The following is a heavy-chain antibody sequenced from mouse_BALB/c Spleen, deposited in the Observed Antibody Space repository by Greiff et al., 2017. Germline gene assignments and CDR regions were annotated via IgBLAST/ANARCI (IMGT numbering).Heavy chain of an antibody. V-gene: IGHV3-2*02. CDR1: GYSITSDYA. J-gene: IGHJ2*01. Sequence: EVKLQESGPGLVKPSQSLSLTCTVTGYSITSDYAWNWIRQFPGNKLEWMGYISYSGSTSYNPSLKSRISITRDTSKNQFFLQLNSVTTEDTATYYCARSNLGYFDYWGQGTTLTVSS. CDR3: ARSNLGYFDY. D-gene: IGHD3-3*01. CDR2: ISYSGST.